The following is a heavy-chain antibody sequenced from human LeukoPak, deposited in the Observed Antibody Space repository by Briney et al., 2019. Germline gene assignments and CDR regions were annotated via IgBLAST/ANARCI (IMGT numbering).Heavy chain of an antibody. D-gene: IGHD2-8*01. V-gene: IGHV3-15*01. CDR1: GFPFANTW. CDR2: IKPKDEGATT. J-gene: IGHJ1*01. CDR3: STVIIVQTDFGI. Sequence: GGSLRLSCSASGFPFANTWMTWVRQAPGKGLEWVARIKPKDEGATTDYSAPVKGRFTISSAENKNYLLLQMTSVKAEALDIYFCSTVIIVQTDFGIWRQG.